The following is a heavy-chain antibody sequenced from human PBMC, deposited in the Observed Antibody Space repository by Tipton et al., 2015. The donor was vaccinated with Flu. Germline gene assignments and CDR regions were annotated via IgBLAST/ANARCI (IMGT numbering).Heavy chain of an antibody. CDR1: GGSISSSSYY. D-gene: IGHD3-10*01. V-gene: IGHV4-39*07. J-gene: IGHJ5*02. Sequence: GLVKPSETLSHTCTVSGGSISSSSYYWGWIRQPPGKGLEWIGGIYYSGRTYYIPSLKSRVTISVDTSKNQFSLKLSSVTAADTAVYYCAGDGPFYDGSGSPPPWWFDPWGQGTLVTVSS. CDR2: IYYSGRT. CDR3: AGDGPFYDGSGSPPPWWFDP.